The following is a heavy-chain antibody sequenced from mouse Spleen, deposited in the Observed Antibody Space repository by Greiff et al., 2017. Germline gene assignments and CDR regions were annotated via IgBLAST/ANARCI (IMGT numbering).Heavy chain of an antibody. Sequence: EVMLVESGGGLVKPGGSLKLSCAASGFTFSSYAMSWVRQTPEKRLEWVATISDGGSYTYYPDNVKGRFTISRDNAKNNLYLQMSHLKSEDTAMYYCARSTAQATRFAYWGQGTLVTVSA. J-gene: IGHJ3*01. CDR2: ISDGGSYT. CDR1: GFTFSSYA. V-gene: IGHV5-4*03. D-gene: IGHD3-2*02. CDR3: ARSTAQATRFAY.